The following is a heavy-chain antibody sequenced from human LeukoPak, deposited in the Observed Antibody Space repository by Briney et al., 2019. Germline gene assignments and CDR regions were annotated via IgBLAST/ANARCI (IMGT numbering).Heavy chain of an antibody. CDR2: ISSDGSVT. D-gene: IGHD3-10*01. V-gene: IGHV3-74*01. Sequence: GGSLRLSCAASGFTFTNYWIHLVRQTPGKGLVWVSRISSDGSVTGYADSVRGRFTISRDNAKNTLYLQMSSLRAEDTAVYYCARAGFGFDYWGQGTLVTV. CDR3: ARAGFGFDY. CDR1: GFTFTNYW. J-gene: IGHJ4*02.